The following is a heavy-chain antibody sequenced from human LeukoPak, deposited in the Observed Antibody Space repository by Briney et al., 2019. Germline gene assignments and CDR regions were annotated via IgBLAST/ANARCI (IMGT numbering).Heavy chain of an antibody. V-gene: IGHV3-30*02. J-gene: IGHJ3*02. Sequence: GGSLRLSCAASGFTFSSYGMHWVRQAPGKGLEWVAFIRYDGSNKYYADSVKGRFTISRVNSKSTLYLQMNSLRAEDTAVYYCAKGYDFWSGYYPLDAFDIWGQETMVTVSS. CDR3: AKGYDFWSGYYPLDAFDI. CDR2: IRYDGSNK. CDR1: GFTFSSYG. D-gene: IGHD3-3*01.